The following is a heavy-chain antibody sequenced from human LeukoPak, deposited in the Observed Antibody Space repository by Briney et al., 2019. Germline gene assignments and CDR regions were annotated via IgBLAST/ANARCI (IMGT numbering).Heavy chain of an antibody. V-gene: IGHV3-48*03. J-gene: IGHJ4*02. CDR1: GFTFSSYK. CDR2: ISSSGSTI. CDR3: AKRGVGIRFILVGFHKEAQYFDS. Sequence: GGSLRLSCAASGFTFSSYKMNWVRQAPGKGLEWVSSISSSGSTIYYADSVKGRFTISRDNAKNSLYLQMNSLRAEDTAVYFCAKRGVGIRFILVGFHKEAQYFDSWGQGALVTVSS. D-gene: IGHD1-26*01.